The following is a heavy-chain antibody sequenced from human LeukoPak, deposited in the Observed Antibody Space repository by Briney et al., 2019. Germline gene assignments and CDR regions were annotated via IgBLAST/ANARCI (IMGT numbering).Heavy chain of an antibody. J-gene: IGHJ4*02. Sequence: SETLSLTCTVSGGSISSGGYYWSWIRQHPGKGLEWIGDIYYSGSTYYNPSLKSRVTISVDTSKIQFSLKLSSVTAADTAVYYCARDAGHLLYGSGSYGFDYWGQGTLVTVSS. D-gene: IGHD3-10*01. V-gene: IGHV4-31*03. CDR3: ARDAGHLLYGSGSYGFDY. CDR2: IYYSGST. CDR1: GGSISSGGYY.